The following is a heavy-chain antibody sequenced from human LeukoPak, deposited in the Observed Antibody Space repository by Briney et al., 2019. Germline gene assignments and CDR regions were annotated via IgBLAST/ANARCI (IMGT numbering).Heavy chain of an antibody. CDR3: AREDASSWDY. D-gene: IGHD6-13*01. J-gene: IGHJ4*02. V-gene: IGHV3-21*01. Sequence: PGGSLRLSCVASGFTFSIYSMDWVRQAPGKGLEWVSSISSSGSYIYYADSLKGRFTISRDNAKNSLYLQMNSLRAEDTAVYYCAREDASSWDYWGQGTLVTVSS. CDR1: GFTFSIYS. CDR2: ISSSGSYI.